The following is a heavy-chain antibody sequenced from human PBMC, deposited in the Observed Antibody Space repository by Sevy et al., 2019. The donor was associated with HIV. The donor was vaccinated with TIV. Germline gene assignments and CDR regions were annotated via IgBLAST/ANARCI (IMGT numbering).Heavy chain of an antibody. J-gene: IGHJ6*02. D-gene: IGHD2-2*01. Sequence: GGSLRLSCAASGFTVSSNYMSWVRQAPGKGLEWVSVIYSGRSTHYADSVEGRFTISRDNSKNTLYLQMNSLRAEDTAVYYCAKTINSGGGAVPAANYYYYGMDVWGQGTTVTVSS. CDR1: GFTVSSNY. CDR2: IYSGRST. CDR3: AKTINSGGGAVPAANYYYYGMDV. V-gene: IGHV3-53*01.